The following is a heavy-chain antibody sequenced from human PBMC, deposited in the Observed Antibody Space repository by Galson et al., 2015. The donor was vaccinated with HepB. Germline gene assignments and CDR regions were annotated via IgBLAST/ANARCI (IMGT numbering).Heavy chain of an antibody. J-gene: IGHJ2*01. CDR2: IYSGGST. Sequence: SLRLSCAASGFTVSSNYMSWVRQAPGKGLEWVSVIYSGGSTYYADSVKGRFTISRDNSKNTLYHQMNSLRAEDTAVYYCARDGYSSSWYVRYFDLWGRGTLVTVSS. CDR3: ARDGYSSSWYVRYFDL. D-gene: IGHD6-13*01. V-gene: IGHV3-66*01. CDR1: GFTVSSNY.